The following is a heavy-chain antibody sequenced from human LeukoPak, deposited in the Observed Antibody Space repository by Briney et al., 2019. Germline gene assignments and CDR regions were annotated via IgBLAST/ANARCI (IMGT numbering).Heavy chain of an antibody. D-gene: IGHD3-10*01. Sequence: ASVKVSCKASGYTFTGYYMHWVRQAPGQGLEGMGCINPNSGGTNYAQKFQGRVTMTRDTSISTAYTELSRLRSDDTAVYYCARVSVYYYGSGSPLGYWGQGTLVTVSS. J-gene: IGHJ4*02. CDR1: GYTFTGYY. CDR3: ARVSVYYYGSGSPLGY. V-gene: IGHV1-2*02. CDR2: INPNSGGT.